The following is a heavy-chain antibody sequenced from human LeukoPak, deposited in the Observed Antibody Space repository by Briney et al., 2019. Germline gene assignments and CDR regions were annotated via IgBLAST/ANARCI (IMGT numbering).Heavy chain of an antibody. D-gene: IGHD6-13*01. CDR3: ASVVSSSFGGRFDP. Sequence: SETLSLTCTVSGGSISSYYWSWVRQPPGKGLEWIGYIYYSGSTNYNPSLKSRVTISVDTSENQFSLKLSSVTAADTAVYYCASVVSSSFGGRFDPWGQGTLVTVSS. J-gene: IGHJ5*02. CDR2: IYYSGST. CDR1: GGSISSYY. V-gene: IGHV4-59*01.